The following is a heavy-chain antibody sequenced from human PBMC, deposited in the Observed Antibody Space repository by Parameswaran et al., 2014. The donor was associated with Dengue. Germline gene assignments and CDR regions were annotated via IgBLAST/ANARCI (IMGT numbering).Heavy chain of an antibody. CDR3: TRAVGYCSGGSCSPYYYYYGMDV. V-gene: IGHV1-18*01. D-gene: IGHD2-15*01. J-gene: IGHJ6*02. Sequence: WVRQAPGQGLEWMGWISAYNGNTNYAQKLQGRVTMTTDTSTSTAYMELRSLRSDDTAVYYCTRAVGYCSGGSCSPYYYYYGMDVWGQGTTVTVSS. CDR2: ISAYNGNT.